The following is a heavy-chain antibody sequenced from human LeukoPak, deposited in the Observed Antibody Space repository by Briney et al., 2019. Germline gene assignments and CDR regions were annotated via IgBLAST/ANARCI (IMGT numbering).Heavy chain of an antibody. CDR2: ISGSGFST. J-gene: IGHJ4*02. CDR3: AKGDTKGYCINVLCPYYLES. Sequence: PGGSLRLSCEASGFRFDNYAMSWVRQAPGKGLEWVSAISGSGFSTYYADSVKGRFTISRDNSKNTLYLQMDSLRAEDTAIYYCAKGDTKGYCINVLCPYYLESWGQGALLTVSS. V-gene: IGHV3-23*01. CDR1: GFRFDNYA. D-gene: IGHD2-8*01.